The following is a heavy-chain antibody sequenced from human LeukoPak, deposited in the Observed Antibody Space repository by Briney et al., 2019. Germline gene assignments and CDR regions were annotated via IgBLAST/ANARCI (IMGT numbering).Heavy chain of an antibody. CDR3: ARGRYCSSTSYYIPHDAFDI. CDR1: GGSISSGDYY. V-gene: IGHV4-30-4*08. J-gene: IGHJ3*02. Sequence: SQTLSLTCTVSGGSISSGDYYWSWIRQPPGKGLEWIGYIYYSGSTYYNPSLKSRVTISVDTSKNQFSLKLSSVTAADTAVYYCARGRYCSSTSYYIPHDAFDIWGQGTMVTVSS. D-gene: IGHD2-2*02. CDR2: IYYSGST.